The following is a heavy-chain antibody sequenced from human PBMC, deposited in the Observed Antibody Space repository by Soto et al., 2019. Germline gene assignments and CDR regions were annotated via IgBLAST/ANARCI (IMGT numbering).Heavy chain of an antibody. CDR1: GFTLSNYW. D-gene: IGHD5-12*01. Sequence: EVQLVESGGVSVQLGGSLRLSCTDSGFTLSNYWMHWVRQAPGKGLVRVSRINTDGITTTYADSVKGRFTISRDNAKNILYLKIDSLRDEDTAVYYCVRIKRGDGYTLGYWGQGTLVTVSS. CDR3: VRIKRGDGYTLGY. J-gene: IGHJ4*02. CDR2: INTDGITT. V-gene: IGHV3-74*01.